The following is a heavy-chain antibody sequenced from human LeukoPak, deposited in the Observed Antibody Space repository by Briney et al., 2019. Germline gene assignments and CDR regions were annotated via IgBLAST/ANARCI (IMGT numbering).Heavy chain of an antibody. D-gene: IGHD3-22*01. CDR2: IWYDGSNK. J-gene: IGHJ4*02. V-gene: IGHV3-33*08. CDR1: GFTFSNAW. CDR3: ARDLDYDSRFFDY. Sequence: GGSLRLSCAASGFTFSNAWMSWVRQAPGKGLEWVAVIWYDGSNKYYADSVKGRFTISRDNSKNTLYLQMNSLRAEDTAVYYCARDLDYDSRFFDYWGQGTLVTVSS.